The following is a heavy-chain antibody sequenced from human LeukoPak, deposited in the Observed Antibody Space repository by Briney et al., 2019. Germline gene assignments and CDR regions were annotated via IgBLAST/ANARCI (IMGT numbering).Heavy chain of an antibody. D-gene: IGHD2-2*02. CDR2: INPNSGGT. CDR3: AIQVDYTNSEGFYYYMDV. Sequence: GASVKVSCKASGYTFTGYYMHWVQQAPGQGLEWMGWINPNSGGTNYAQKFQGRVTMTRDTSISTAYMELSRLRSDDTAVYYCAIQVDYTNSEGFYYYMDVWGKGTTVTVSS. J-gene: IGHJ6*03. V-gene: IGHV1-2*02. CDR1: GYTFTGYY.